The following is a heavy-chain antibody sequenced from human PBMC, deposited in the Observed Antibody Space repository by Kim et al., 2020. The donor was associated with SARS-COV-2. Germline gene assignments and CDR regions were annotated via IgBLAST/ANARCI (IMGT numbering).Heavy chain of an antibody. D-gene: IGHD3-16*01. J-gene: IGHJ4*02. CDR3: AVGGGVGY. V-gene: IGHV3-9*01. CDR1: GFTFDDYA. Sequence: GGSLRLSCAASGFTFDDYAMHWVRQAPGKGLEWVSGISWNSGSIGYADSVKGRFTISRDNAKNSLYLQMNSLRAEDTALYYCAVGGGVGYWGQGTLVTVSS. CDR2: ISWNSGSI.